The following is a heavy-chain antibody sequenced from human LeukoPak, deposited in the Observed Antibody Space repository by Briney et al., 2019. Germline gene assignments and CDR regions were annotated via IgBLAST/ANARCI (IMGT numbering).Heavy chain of an antibody. V-gene: IGHV4-4*02. Sequence: PSGTLSLTCAVSGGSISSSNWWSWVRQPPGKGLEWIGEIYHSGSTNYNPSLKSRVTISVDKSKNQFSLKLSSVTAADTAVYYCARSHYDYVWGSYRPYYFDYWGQGTLVTVSS. CDR2: IYHSGST. CDR3: ARSHYDYVWGSYRPYYFDY. D-gene: IGHD3-16*02. CDR1: GGSISSSNW. J-gene: IGHJ4*02.